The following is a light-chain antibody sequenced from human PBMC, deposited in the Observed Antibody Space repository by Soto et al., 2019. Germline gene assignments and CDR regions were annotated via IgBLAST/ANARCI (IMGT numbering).Light chain of an antibody. V-gene: IGLV7-46*01. CDR1: TGVVTSGHY. CDR3: LLPYRGSRV. Sequence: QAVVTQEPSLTVSPGGTVTLTCGSSTGVVTSGHYPYWFQQKPGQGPRTLIYDINRKHSWTPARFSGSLLGGKAALTLSGAQPEDEAEYYCLLPYRGSRVFGVGTKVTVL. CDR2: DIN. J-gene: IGLJ2*01.